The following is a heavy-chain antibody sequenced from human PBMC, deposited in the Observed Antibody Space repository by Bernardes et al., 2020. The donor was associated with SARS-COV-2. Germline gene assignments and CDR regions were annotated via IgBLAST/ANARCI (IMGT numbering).Heavy chain of an antibody. D-gene: IGHD3-10*01. CDR2: FDPEDGET. CDR3: ATATGGGSGSHKNYYYYYGMDV. J-gene: IGHJ6*02. Sequence: ASMKVSCKVSGYTLTELSMHWVRQAPGKGLEWMGGFDPEDGETIYAQKFQGRVTMTEDTSTDTAYMELSSLRSEDTAVYYCATATGGGSGSHKNYYYYYGMDVWGQGTTATVSS. V-gene: IGHV1-24*01. CDR1: GYTLTELS.